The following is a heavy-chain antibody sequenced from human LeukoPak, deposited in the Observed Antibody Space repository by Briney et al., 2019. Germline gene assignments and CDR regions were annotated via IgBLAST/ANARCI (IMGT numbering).Heavy chain of an antibody. Sequence: SETLSLTCTVSGGSISSSSYYWGWIRQPPGKGLEWIGSIYYSGSTYYNPSLKSGVTISLDTSKNQFSLKLSSVTAADTAVYFCARTVRGYYFDYWGQGTLVTVSS. J-gene: IGHJ4*02. CDR1: GGSISSSSYY. CDR2: IYYSGST. D-gene: IGHD3-10*02. CDR3: ARTVRGYYFDY. V-gene: IGHV4-39*07.